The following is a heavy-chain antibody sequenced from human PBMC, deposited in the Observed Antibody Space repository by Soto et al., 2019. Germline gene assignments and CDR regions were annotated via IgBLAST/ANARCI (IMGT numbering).Heavy chain of an antibody. V-gene: IGHV4-31*03. CDR1: GGSINSGGHY. J-gene: IGHJ6*02. CDR2: IYKTGST. CDR3: ARDRIQFSMAV. D-gene: IGHD4-4*01. Sequence: QVQLQESGPGLVKPSQTLSLTCSVSGGSINSGGHYWSRIRQHPGKGLEWIGHIYKTGSTDFNPSLKDRLTISIDKSKNQFSLSLRSVTAADTAVYYCARDRIQFSMAVWGQGTTVTVSS.